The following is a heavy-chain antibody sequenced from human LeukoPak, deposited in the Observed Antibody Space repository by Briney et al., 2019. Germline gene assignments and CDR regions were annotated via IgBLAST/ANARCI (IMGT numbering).Heavy chain of an antibody. CDR1: GGSISSYY. CDR2: IYYSGST. J-gene: IGHJ6*03. Sequence: SETLSLTCTVSGGSISSYYWSWIRQPPGKGLEWIGYIYYSGSTNYNPSLKSRVTISVDTSKNQFSLKLSSVTAADTAVYYCAKGRYCSSTSCYSGYYYMDVWGKGTTVTVSS. V-gene: IGHV4-59*01. CDR3: AKGRYCSSTSCYSGYYYMDV. D-gene: IGHD2-2*01.